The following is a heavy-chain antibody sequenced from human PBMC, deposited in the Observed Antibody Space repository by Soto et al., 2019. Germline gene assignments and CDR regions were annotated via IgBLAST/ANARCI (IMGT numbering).Heavy chain of an antibody. J-gene: IGHJ6*02. D-gene: IGHD2-2*01. CDR2: ISGSGGST. CDR1: GFTFSSYV. Sequence: EVQLLESGGGLVQPGGSLRLSCAASGFTFSSYVMSWVRQAPGKGLEWVSAISGSGGSTYYADSVKGRFTISRDNSKNTLYLQMNSLRAEDTAVYYCAKPSTGCSSTSCPSYYYYGMDVWGQGTTVTVSS. V-gene: IGHV3-23*01. CDR3: AKPSTGCSSTSCPSYYYYGMDV.